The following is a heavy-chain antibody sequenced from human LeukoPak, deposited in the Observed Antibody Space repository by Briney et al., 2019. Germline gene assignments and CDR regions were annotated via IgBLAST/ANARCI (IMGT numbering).Heavy chain of an antibody. D-gene: IGHD3-16*02. CDR3: TKDKPFTGGGVISY. CDR1: GLTFSSSW. J-gene: IGHJ4*02. CDR2: IKSRPSGGTI. Sequence: GGSLRLSCAVSGLTFSSSWMDWVRQVPGKGLEWVGRIKSRPSGGTIDYATPVKGRFTISRDDSKNTLYLQMNSLRTEDTAVYYCTKDKPFTGGGVISYRGQGALVTVSS. V-gene: IGHV3-15*01.